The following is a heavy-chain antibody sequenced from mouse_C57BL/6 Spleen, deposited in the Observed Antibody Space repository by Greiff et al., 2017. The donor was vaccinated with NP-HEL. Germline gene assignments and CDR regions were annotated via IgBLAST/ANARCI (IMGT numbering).Heavy chain of an antibody. CDR3: ARITTVVGFDV. Sequence: EVKLVESGPGLVKPSQSLSLTCSVTGYSITSGYYWNWIRQFPGNKLEWMGYISYDGSNKYNPSLKNRISITRDTSKNQFFLKLNSVTTEDTATYYCARITTVVGFDVWGTGTTVTVSS. CDR2: ISYDGSN. CDR1: GYSITSGYY. J-gene: IGHJ1*03. V-gene: IGHV3-6*01. D-gene: IGHD1-1*01.